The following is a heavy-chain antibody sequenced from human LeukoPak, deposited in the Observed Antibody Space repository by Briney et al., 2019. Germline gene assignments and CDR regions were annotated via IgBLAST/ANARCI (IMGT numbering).Heavy chain of an antibody. J-gene: IGHJ4*02. CDR3: ARDRVGYCASISCFTFDN. CDR2: XXXDGSNK. Sequence: PGGSLRLSCAASGFTFNTHGMHWVRQAPGKGLEWVAVXXXDGSNKYYADSVKGRFTISRDNSKNMVYLEMNSLRAEDTAMYYCARDRVGYCASISCFTFDNWGQGTLVTVSS. D-gene: IGHD2-2*01. V-gene: IGHV3-33*01. CDR1: GFTFNTHG.